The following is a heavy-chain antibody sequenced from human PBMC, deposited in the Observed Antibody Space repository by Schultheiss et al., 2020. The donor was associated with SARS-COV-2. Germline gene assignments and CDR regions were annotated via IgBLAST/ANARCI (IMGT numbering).Heavy chain of an antibody. D-gene: IGHD5-24*01. CDR2: ISYDGSNK. J-gene: IGHJ4*02. Sequence: GGSLRLSCAASGFAFNNFPLHWVRQAPGKGLEWVAVISYDGSNKYYADSVKGRFTISRDNAKNSLYLQMNSLRAEDTAVYYCAREEGDGYILDFDYWGQGTLVTVSS. V-gene: IGHV3-30-3*01. CDR1: GFAFNNFP. CDR3: AREEGDGYILDFDY.